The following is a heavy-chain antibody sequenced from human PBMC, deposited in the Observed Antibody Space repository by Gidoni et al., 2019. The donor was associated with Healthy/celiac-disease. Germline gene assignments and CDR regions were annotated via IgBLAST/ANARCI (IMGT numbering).Heavy chain of an antibody. CDR2: INPSGGST. J-gene: IGHJ6*02. D-gene: IGHD5-18*01. V-gene: IGHV1-46*01. CDR1: GYTFPSYY. CDR3: ARDLAVDTAMVRYYYYYGMDV. Sequence: QVQLVQSGAEVKKPGASVKVSCKASGYTFPSYYMHWVRQAPGQGLEWMGIINPSGGSTSYAQKFQGRVTMTRDTSTSTVYMELSSLRSEDTAVYYCARDLAVDTAMVRYYYYYGMDVWGQGTTVTVSS.